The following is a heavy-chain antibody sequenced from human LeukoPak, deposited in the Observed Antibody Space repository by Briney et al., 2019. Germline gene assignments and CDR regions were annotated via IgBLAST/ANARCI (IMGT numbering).Heavy chain of an antibody. CDR3: ARDPGFPGSYYSTQL. V-gene: IGHV3-11*01. Sequence: PGGSLRLSCAASGFTFSDYYMSWIRQAPGKGLEWVSYISSSGSTIYYADSVKGRFTISRGNAKNSLYLQMNSLRAEDTAAYYCARDPGFPGSYYSTQLWGRGTLVTVSS. J-gene: IGHJ4*02. D-gene: IGHD1-26*01. CDR2: ISSSGSTI. CDR1: GFTFSDYY.